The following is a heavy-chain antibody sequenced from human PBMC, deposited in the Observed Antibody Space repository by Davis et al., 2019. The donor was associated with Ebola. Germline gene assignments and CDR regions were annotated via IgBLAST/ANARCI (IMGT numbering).Heavy chain of an antibody. CDR2: FSYGDNT. J-gene: IGHJ6*02. V-gene: IGHV4-39*01. CDR1: GASISSRSYY. D-gene: IGHD2-15*01. CDR3: ARFPVVYYYYYGMDV. Sequence: MPSETLSLTCTVSGASISSRSYYWGWIRQPPGKGLEWVGSFSYGDNTHYYNPSLRSRVTISVDTSKNQFSLKLSSVTAADTAVYYCARFPVVYYYYYGMDVWGQGTTVTVSS.